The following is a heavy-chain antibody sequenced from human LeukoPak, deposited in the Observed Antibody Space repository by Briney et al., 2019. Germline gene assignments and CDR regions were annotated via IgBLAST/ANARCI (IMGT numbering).Heavy chain of an antibody. J-gene: IGHJ6*03. CDR3: ARDDIVVVPAAQGDYYYYMDV. D-gene: IGHD2-2*01. CDR1: GFTFSSYS. CDR2: ISSSSSYI. Sequence: GGSLRLSCAASGFTFSSYSMNWVRQAPGKGLEWVSSISSSSSYIYYADSVEGRFTISRDNAKNSLYLQMNSLRAEDTAVYYCARDDIVVVPAAQGDYYYYMDVWGKGTTVTVSS. V-gene: IGHV3-21*01.